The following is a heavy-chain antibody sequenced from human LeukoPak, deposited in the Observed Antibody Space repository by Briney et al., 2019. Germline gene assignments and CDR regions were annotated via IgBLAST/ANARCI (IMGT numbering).Heavy chain of an antibody. V-gene: IGHV3-21*01. CDR2: ISSSSSYI. CDR3: ARAYGDSFDY. CDR1: GFTVSSNY. D-gene: IGHD4-17*01. J-gene: IGHJ4*02. Sequence: GGSLRLSCAASGFTVSSNYMSWVRQAPGKGLEWVSSISSSSSYIYYADSVKGRFTISRDNAKNSLYLQMNSLRAEDTAVYYCARAYGDSFDYWGQGTLVTVSS.